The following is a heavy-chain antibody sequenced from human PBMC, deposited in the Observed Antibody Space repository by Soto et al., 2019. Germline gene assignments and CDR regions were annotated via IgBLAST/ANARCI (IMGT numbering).Heavy chain of an antibody. D-gene: IGHD5-12*01. CDR3: ARSIEVATIGYDAFDI. V-gene: IGHV1-69*13. CDR2: IIPIFGTA. CDR1: GGTFSSYA. Sequence: ASVKVSCKASGGTFSSYAISWVRQAPGQGLEWMGGIIPIFGTANYAQKFQGRVTITADESTSTAYMELSSLRSEDTAVYYCARSIEVATIGYDAFDIWGQGTMVTVSS. J-gene: IGHJ3*02.